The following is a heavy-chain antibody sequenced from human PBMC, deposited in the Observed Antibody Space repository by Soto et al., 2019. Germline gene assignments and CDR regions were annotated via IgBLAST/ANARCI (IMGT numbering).Heavy chain of an antibody. J-gene: IGHJ5*02. D-gene: IGHD3-22*01. CDR2: IYHGVST. V-gene: IGHV4-38-2*01. CDR3: ARVGPWVPYYYDSSPYSFENWFDP. CDR1: GCSISSGYY. Sequence: SETLSLTCAVSGCSISSGYYWGWLRQPPGKGLEWIGSIYHGVSTYYNPSLNSRVTLSIDMTNNHVSLILNSVTAADTAVYYCARVGPWVPYYYDSSPYSFENWFDPWGQGPMVTFSS.